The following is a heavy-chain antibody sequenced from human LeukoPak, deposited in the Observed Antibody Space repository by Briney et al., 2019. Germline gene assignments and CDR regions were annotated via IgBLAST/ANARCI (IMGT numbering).Heavy chain of an antibody. J-gene: IGHJ4*02. Sequence: GGSLRLSCAASGFTFDGYVMHWVRQPPGKGLEWVSLISGDGTVTYYVDSVKGRFTISRDNSKNSLYLQMNSLRSEDTAVYFCVKGGQRLITNWGQGTPVTVSS. CDR3: VKGGQRLITN. CDR1: GFTFDGYV. D-gene: IGHD3-16*01. V-gene: IGHV3-43*02. CDR2: ISGDGTVT.